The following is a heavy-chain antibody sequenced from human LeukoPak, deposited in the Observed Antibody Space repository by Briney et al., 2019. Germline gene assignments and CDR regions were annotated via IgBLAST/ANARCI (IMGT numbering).Heavy chain of an antibody. J-gene: IGHJ4*02. CDR2: IRYDGSDR. D-gene: IGHD2/OR15-2a*01. Sequence: PGGSLRLSCAASGFTFSSYAMSWVRQAPGKGLEWVALIRYDGSDRYYADSVKGRFTISRDNSKNTLYLQMNSLRAEDTAVYYCAKTFYYFDYWGQGTLVTVSS. CDR3: AKTFYYFDY. V-gene: IGHV3-30*02. CDR1: GFTFSSYA.